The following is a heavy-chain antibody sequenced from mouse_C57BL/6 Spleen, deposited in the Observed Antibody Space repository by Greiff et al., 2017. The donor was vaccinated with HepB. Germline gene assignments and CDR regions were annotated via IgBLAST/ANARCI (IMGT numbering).Heavy chain of an antibody. CDR1: GFTFSSYA. J-gene: IGHJ3*01. Sequence: EVMLVESGGGLVKPGGSLKLSCAASGFTFSSYAMSWVRQTPEKRLEWVATISDGGSYTYYPDNVKGRFTISRDNAKNNLYLQMSHLKSEDTAMYYCAREDYYYGSSYPWFAYWGQGTLVTVSA. CDR3: AREDYYYGSSYPWFAY. V-gene: IGHV5-4*01. CDR2: ISDGGSYT. D-gene: IGHD1-1*01.